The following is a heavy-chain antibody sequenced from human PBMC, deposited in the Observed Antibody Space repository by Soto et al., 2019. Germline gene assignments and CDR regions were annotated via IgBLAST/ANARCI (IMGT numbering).Heavy chain of an antibody. CDR3: ARRSLAVAGTLVDY. Sequence: QLQLQESGPGLVKPSETLSLTCTVSGGSISSSSYYWGWIRQPPGKGLEWIGSIYYSGSTYYNPSLKSRVTISVDTSKNQFSLKLSSVTAADTAVYYCARRSLAVAGTLVDYWGQGTLVTVSS. V-gene: IGHV4-39*01. D-gene: IGHD6-19*01. J-gene: IGHJ4*02. CDR2: IYYSGST. CDR1: GGSISSSSYY.